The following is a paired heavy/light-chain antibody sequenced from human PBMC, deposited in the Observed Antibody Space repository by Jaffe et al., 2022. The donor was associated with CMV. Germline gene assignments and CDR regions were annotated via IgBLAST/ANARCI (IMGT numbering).Heavy chain of an antibody. CDR3: ARAPYYSDRSGRYYYFYGMDV. J-gene: IGHJ6*02. CDR1: GYSIGNSNW. D-gene: IGHD3-22*01. V-gene: IGHV4-28*03. Sequence: QVQLQESGPGLVKPSDTLSLTCAVSGYSIGNSNWWGWIRQPPGKGLEWIGHIYYSGSTYYNSSLKSRVTMSVDTSKNQFSLKLSSVTAVDTAVYYCARAPYYSDRSGRYYYFYGMDVWGQGTTVTVSS. CDR2: IYYSGST.
Light chain of an antibody. V-gene: IGKV3-20*01. CDR1: QSVSSS. Sequence: EIVLTQSPGTLSLSPGERATLSCRASQSVSSSLAWYQQTPGQAPRLLIYGASSRATGIPDRFSGSGSGTDFSLTISRLEPEDFAVYYCHQYGSSQWTFGQGTKVEIK. CDR3: HQYGSSQWT. J-gene: IGKJ1*01. CDR2: GAS.